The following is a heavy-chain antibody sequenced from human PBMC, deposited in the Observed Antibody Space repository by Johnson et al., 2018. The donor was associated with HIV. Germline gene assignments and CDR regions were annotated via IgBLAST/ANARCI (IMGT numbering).Heavy chain of an antibody. Sequence: VQLVESGGGLVKPGGSLRLSCAASGFTFSDYYMSWIRQAPGKGLEWVSAIGTAGDTYYPGSVKGRFTISRENAKNSLYLQMNSLRAEDTALYYCAKASDSRGYYDDAFDIWGQGTMVTVAA. CDR1: GFTFSDYY. D-gene: IGHD3-22*01. CDR3: AKASDSRGYYDDAFDI. V-gene: IGHV3-13*01. CDR2: IGTAGDT. J-gene: IGHJ3*02.